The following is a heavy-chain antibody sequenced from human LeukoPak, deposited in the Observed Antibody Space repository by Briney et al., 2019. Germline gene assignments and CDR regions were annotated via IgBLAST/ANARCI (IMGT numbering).Heavy chain of an antibody. J-gene: IGHJ4*02. D-gene: IGHD3-9*01. CDR2: ISSSSSYI. V-gene: IGHV3-21*01. CDR1: GFTFSSYS. CDR3: ARVTYFDPGTDY. Sequence: GGSLRLSCAASGFTFSSYSMNWVRQAPGKGLEWVSSISSSSSYIYYADSVKGRFTISRDNAKNSLYRQMDSLRAEDTAVYYYARVTYFDPGTDYWGQGTLVTVSS.